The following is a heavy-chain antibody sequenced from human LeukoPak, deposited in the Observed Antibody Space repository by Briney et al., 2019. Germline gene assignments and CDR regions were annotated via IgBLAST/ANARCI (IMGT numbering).Heavy chain of an antibody. Sequence: SETLSLTCTVSGGSLSSYYWSWIRQPPGEGLEWSGHIYYSGSTNYTPSLKSRVTISIDTSKNQFSLKLSSVTAADTAVYYCARLQVGPRYGSGSYLPDYWGQGTLVTVSS. CDR3: ARLQVGPRYGSGSYLPDY. CDR2: IYYSGST. D-gene: IGHD3-10*01. J-gene: IGHJ4*02. CDR1: GGSLSSYY. V-gene: IGHV4-59*08.